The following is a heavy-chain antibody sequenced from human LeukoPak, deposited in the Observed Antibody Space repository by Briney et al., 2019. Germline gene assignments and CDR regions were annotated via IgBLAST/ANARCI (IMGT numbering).Heavy chain of an antibody. CDR2: IYYSGST. J-gene: IGHJ5*02. D-gene: IGHD2-2*01. CDR3: ARVLVVPAAMPGDYNWFDP. CDR1: GGSISSGGYY. V-gene: IGHV4-31*03. Sequence: SETLSLTCTVSGGSISSGGYYWSWIRQHLGKGLEWIGYIYYSGSTYYNPSLKSRVTISVDTSKNQFSLKLSSVTAADTAVYYCARVLVVPAAMPGDYNWFDPWGQGTLVTVSS.